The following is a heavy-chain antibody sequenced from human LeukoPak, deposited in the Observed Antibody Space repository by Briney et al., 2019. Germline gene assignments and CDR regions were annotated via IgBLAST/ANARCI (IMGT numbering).Heavy chain of an antibody. CDR1: GGSVSGHY. V-gene: IGHV4-59*02. J-gene: IGHJ4*02. CDR3: AREAPGGSGWTYFDY. D-gene: IGHD6-19*01. Sequence: SETLSLTCAVSGGSVSGHYWDWIRQPPGKGLEWIGYIYASGSANYHPSLKSRVTISLDTSENHVSLRLTSVTAEDTAVYYCAREAPGGSGWTYFDYWGQGSLDTVSS. CDR2: IYASGSA.